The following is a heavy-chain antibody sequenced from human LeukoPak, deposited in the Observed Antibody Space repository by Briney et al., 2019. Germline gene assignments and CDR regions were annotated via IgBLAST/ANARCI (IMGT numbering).Heavy chain of an antibody. J-gene: IGHJ4*02. Sequence: PSETLSLXCTISGGSISSYYWSWIRQPPGKGLEWIGDINHSGNTDYNPSLNYNPSLKSRVTISVGTSKNQFSLKLSSVTAADTAVYYCARGRASYDFWSGYLFDYWGQGTLVTVSS. CDR1: GGSISSYY. V-gene: IGHV4-59*12. CDR2: INHSGNT. D-gene: IGHD3-3*01. CDR3: ARGRASYDFWSGYLFDY.